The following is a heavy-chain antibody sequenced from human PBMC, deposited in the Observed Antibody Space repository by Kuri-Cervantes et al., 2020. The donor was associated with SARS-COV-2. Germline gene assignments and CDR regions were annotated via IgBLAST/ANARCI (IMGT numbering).Heavy chain of an antibody. Sequence: GSLRLSCVVSDYSISSAYYWGWIRQPPGKGLEWIGRIYTSGSTNYNPSLKSRVTISVDTSKNQFSLKLSSVTAADTAVYYCARDLTGGDDAFDIWGQGTMVTVSS. V-gene: IGHV4-38-2*02. CDR1: DYSISSAYY. CDR3: ARDLTGGDDAFDI. CDR2: IYTSGST. D-gene: IGHD7-27*01. J-gene: IGHJ3*02.